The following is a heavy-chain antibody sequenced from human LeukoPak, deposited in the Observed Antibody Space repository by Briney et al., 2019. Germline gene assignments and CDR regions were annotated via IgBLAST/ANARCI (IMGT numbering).Heavy chain of an antibody. Sequence: SETLTLTCTVSGGSISSYYWSWIRQPPGKGLEWIGYIYYSGSTNYNPSLKSRVTISVDTSKNQFSLKLSSVTAADTAVYYCARYSGSFGFDYWGQGTLVTVSS. V-gene: IGHV4-59*08. J-gene: IGHJ4*02. CDR2: IYYSGST. D-gene: IGHD1-26*01. CDR3: ARYSGSFGFDY. CDR1: GGSISSYY.